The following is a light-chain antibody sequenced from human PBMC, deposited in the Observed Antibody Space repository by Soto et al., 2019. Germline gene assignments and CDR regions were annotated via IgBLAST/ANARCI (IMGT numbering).Light chain of an antibody. CDR1: ESVSKY. V-gene: IGKV3-15*01. Sequence: EVVLTQSPATLSVSPGERAILSCRASESVSKYLAWYQQKPGQAPRLLIYEPSARATGIPSRFSGSGSGTEFTLTINSLQSEDFAVYYCHQYNDWRTFGQGTKVDIK. CDR2: EPS. CDR3: HQYNDWRT. J-gene: IGKJ1*01.